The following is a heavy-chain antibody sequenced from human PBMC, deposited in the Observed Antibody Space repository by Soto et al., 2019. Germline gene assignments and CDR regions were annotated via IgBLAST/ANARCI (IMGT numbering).Heavy chain of an antibody. D-gene: IGHD5-18*01. CDR1: GYNFTTYV. V-gene: IGHV1-3*01. Sequence: QVQLVQSGAEVKQPGASASVSCKASGYNFTTYVVHWLRQAPGQGPDRMGWINCGSGNTVYSQKFQGRVTFTRDTSARTAYMDLNSLTSGDTAVYYCARGYTNGWTFDFWGRGTLVTVSS. J-gene: IGHJ4*02. CDR2: INCGSGNT. CDR3: ARGYTNGWTFDF.